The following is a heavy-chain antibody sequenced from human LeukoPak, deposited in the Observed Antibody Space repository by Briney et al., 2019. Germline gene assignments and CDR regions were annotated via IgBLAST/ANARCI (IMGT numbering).Heavy chain of an antibody. CDR1: GFTFSSYA. CDR3: AKLDYYNTH. Sequence: GGSLRLSCAASGFTFSSYAMSWVRQAPGKGLEWVSSITGSSASTYYADSVKGRFTISRDNSKNTLYLQMNSLRAEDTAVYFCAKLDYYNTHWGQGTLVTVSS. J-gene: IGHJ4*02. D-gene: IGHD3-22*01. CDR2: ITGSSAST. V-gene: IGHV3-23*01.